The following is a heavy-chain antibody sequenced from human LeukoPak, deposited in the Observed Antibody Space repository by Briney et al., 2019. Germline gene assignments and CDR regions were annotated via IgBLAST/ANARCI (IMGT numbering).Heavy chain of an antibody. CDR1: GGFISIYY. D-gene: IGHD3-22*01. J-gene: IGHJ3*02. Sequence: SDTLSLTCTVSGGFISIYYWSWIRQPPGKGLEWIGYIYYSGSTNYNPSLKSRVTMSVDKSKNQFSLKLSSVTAADTAVYYCARDKDYFDSGGAFDIWGQGTMVTVSS. CDR2: IYYSGST. V-gene: IGHV4-59*01. CDR3: ARDKDYFDSGGAFDI.